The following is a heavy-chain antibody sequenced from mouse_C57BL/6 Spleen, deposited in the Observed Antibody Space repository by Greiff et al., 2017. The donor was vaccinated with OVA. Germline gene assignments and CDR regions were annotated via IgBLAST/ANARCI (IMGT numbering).Heavy chain of an antibody. V-gene: IGHV1-85*01. CDR1: GYTFTSYD. CDR3: ARPSSGYVSLFAY. CDR2: IYPRDGRT. D-gene: IGHD3-2*02. Sequence: QVQLQQSGPELVKPGASVKLSCKASGYTFTSYDINWVKQRPGQGLEWIGWIYPRDGRTKYNEKFKGKATLTVDTSSSTAYMELHSLTSEDSAVYFCARPSSGYVSLFAYWGQGTLVTVSA. J-gene: IGHJ3*01.